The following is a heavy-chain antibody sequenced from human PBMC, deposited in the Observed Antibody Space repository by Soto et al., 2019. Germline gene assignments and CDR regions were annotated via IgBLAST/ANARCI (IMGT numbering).Heavy chain of an antibody. CDR3: ARPHYPGCINAVCYPLDY. CDR1: GYTFTSYY. V-gene: IGHV1-46*01. D-gene: IGHD2-8*01. J-gene: IGHJ4*02. CDR2: IHPSGGST. Sequence: QVQLVQSGAEVKKPGASVKISCKASGYTFTSYYMHWVRQAPGQGLGWMGIIHPSGGSTNYAQTLQGRVDMNRNTSTSTVYMELNSLRAEDTAVYYCARPHYPGCINAVCYPLDYWGQGTLVTVSS.